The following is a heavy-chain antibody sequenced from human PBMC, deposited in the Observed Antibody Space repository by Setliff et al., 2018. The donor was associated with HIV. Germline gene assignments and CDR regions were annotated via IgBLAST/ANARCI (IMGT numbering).Heavy chain of an antibody. CDR2: ISYDGSEK. CDR1: GFSFASAW. J-gene: IGHJ4*02. V-gene: IGHV3-30*03. Sequence: PGGSLRLSCAASGFSFASAWMNWVRRAPGKGLEWVALISYDGSEKFYADSVRGRFTISRDNSKNTESLQMNSLRIEDTAIYYCARDYNYIFDSWGQGVLVTVSS. CDR3: ARDYNYIFDS. D-gene: IGHD3-22*01.